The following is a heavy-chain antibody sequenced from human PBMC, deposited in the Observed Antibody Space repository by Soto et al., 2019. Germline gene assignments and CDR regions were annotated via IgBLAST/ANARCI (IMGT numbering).Heavy chain of an antibody. D-gene: IGHD3-16*01. V-gene: IGHV1-8*01. Sequence: GASVKVSCKASGYTFTNNDVTWVRQATGQGLEWMGWMNPGSGDTGYAQKFQGRVTMTRNISIATAYMELRSLRSEDTAIYYCARMATFGSLNWFDPWGQGTLVTVSS. J-gene: IGHJ5*02. CDR3: ARMATFGSLNWFDP. CDR2: MNPGSGDT. CDR1: GYTFTNND.